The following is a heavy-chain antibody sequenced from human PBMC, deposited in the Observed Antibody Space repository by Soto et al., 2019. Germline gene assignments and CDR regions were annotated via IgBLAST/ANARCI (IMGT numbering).Heavy chain of an antibody. V-gene: IGHV3-30*18. CDR3: AEDEDSIQLWFLDY. J-gene: IGHJ4*02. Sequence: QVQLVESGGGGVQPGRSLRLSCAASGFTFSSYGMHWVRQAPGKGLEWVAVISYDASNKYYAHSVKGRFTISRDNSKNTLYQQMNSLRAEDAIVYYCAEDEDSIQLWFLDYWGQGPMVIVSS. CDR1: GFTFSSYG. D-gene: IGHD5-18*01. CDR2: ISYDASNK.